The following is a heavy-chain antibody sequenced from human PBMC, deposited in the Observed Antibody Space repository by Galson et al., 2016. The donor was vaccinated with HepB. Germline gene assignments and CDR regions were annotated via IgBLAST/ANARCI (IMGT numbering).Heavy chain of an antibody. CDR3: TRGPPPHYTRTSCSMGTFEV. V-gene: IGHV3-7*01. CDR1: GLTFSDYW. D-gene: IGHD2-2*01. CDR2: IKQDGSET. Sequence: SLRLSCAASGLTFSDYWMVWVRQVPGKGLQWVASIKQDGSETYYVDSVKGRFTISRDNAKNSLYLQMNSLRADDAAVYYCTRGPPPHYTRTSCSMGTFEVWGQGTMVTVSS. J-gene: IGHJ3*01.